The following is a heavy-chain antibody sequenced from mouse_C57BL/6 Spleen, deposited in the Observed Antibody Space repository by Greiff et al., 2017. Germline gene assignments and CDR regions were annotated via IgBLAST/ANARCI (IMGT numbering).Heavy chain of an antibody. CDR3: ARTYGSSPAWFAD. J-gene: IGHJ3*01. D-gene: IGHD1-1*01. Sequence: VQLQQPGAELVKPGASVKLSCKASGYTFTSYWMHWVKQRPGQGLEWIGMIHPNSGSTNYNEKFKSKATLTVDKSSSTAYMQLSSLTSEDSAVYYRARTYGSSPAWFADRGQGVLVTAAA. V-gene: IGHV1-64*01. CDR2: IHPNSGST. CDR1: GYTFTSYW.